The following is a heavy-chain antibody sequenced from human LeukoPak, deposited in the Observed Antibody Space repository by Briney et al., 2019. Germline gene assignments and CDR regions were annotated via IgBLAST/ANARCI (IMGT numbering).Heavy chain of an antibody. Sequence: PSETLSLTCTVSGGSISSYYWSWIRQPAGEGLEWIGRIYTSGSTNYNPSLKSRVTMSVDTSKKQFSLKLSSVTAADTALYYCAKDAVYYGSGSYFDYWGQGTLVTVSS. CDR3: AKDAVYYGSGSYFDY. V-gene: IGHV4-4*07. CDR2: IYTSGST. D-gene: IGHD3-10*01. J-gene: IGHJ4*02. CDR1: GGSISSYY.